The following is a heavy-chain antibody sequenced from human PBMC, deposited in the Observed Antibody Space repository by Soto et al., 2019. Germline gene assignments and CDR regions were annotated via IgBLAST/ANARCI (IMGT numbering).Heavy chain of an antibody. D-gene: IGHD5-12*01. J-gene: IGHJ4*02. V-gene: IGHV3-15*01. CDR3: TTGGWLQGSEPFDY. Sequence: EVQLVESGGGLVKPGGSLRLSCAASGFTFSNAWMSWVRQAPGKGLEWVGRIKSKTDGGTTDYAAPVKGRFTISRDDSKNTLYLQMNSLKTEDTAVYYCTTGGWLQGSEPFDYWGQGTLVTVSS. CDR1: GFTFSNAW. CDR2: IKSKTDGGTT.